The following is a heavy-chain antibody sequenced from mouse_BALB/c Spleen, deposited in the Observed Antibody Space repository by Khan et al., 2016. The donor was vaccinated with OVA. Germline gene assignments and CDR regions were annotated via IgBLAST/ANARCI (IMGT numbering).Heavy chain of an antibody. J-gene: IGHJ3*01. CDR3: TRGGFSSFAY. Sequence: QVQLQESGAELVKPGASVKLSCKASGYIFTSYYIYWVKQRPGQGLEWIGEINPSDGGTNFTETFKSRATLTVDSSSSTTYMQLSRLTSEDSAVYYCTRGGFSSFAYWGQGTLVTVSA. D-gene: IGHD1-3*01. V-gene: IGHV1S81*02. CDR2: INPSDGGT. CDR1: GYIFTSYY.